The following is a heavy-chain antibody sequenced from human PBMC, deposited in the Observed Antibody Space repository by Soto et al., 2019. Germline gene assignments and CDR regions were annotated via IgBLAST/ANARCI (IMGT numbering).Heavy chain of an antibody. V-gene: IGHV4-4*02. D-gene: IGHD5-18*01. CDR3: ARVLFNVGYSYRYTFDY. J-gene: IGHJ4*02. Sequence: AETLSLTCAVSGGSSSSSNLWSWVRQPPGKGLEWIGEIYHSGSTNYNPSLKSLVTISVDKSKNQFSLKLSSVTAADTAVYYCARVLFNVGYSYRYTFDYWGQGTLVTVSS. CDR1: GGSSSSSNL. CDR2: IYHSGST.